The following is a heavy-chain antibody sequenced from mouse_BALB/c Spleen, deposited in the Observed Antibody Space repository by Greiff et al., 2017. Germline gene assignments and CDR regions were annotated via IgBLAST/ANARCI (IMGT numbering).Heavy chain of an antibody. CDR3: ARSILWGPDY. CDR1: GYTFTSYW. CDR2: IYPGDGDT. J-gene: IGHJ2*01. Sequence: QVQLQQSGAELARPGASVKLSCKASGYTFTSYWMQWVRQRPGQGLEWIGAIYPGDGDTRYTQKFKGKATLTADKSSSTAYMQLGSLASEDSAVYYCARSILWGPDYWGQGTTLTVSS. V-gene: IGHV1-87*01.